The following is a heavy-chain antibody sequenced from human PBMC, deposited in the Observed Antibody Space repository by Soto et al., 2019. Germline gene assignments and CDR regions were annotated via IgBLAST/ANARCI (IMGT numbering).Heavy chain of an antibody. D-gene: IGHD3-3*01. Sequence: ETRSLTYAVWGGPSGGYYGSWIRQPPGKGLEWIGEINHSGSTSYNPSLKSRVTISVETSKNQFSLKLSSVTAADTAVYYCARNGSYYDFWSGYYFGGGMDVWGQGTTVT. CDR2: INHSGST. CDR1: GGPSGGYY. CDR3: ARNGSYYDFWSGYYFGGGMDV. J-gene: IGHJ6*02. V-gene: IGHV4-34*01.